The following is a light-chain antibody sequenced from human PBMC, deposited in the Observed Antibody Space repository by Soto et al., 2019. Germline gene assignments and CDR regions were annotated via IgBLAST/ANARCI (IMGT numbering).Light chain of an antibody. CDR2: SVS. Sequence: QSVLTQPASVSGSPGQSITTSCSGTSSDIGAYDHVAWFQQFPGKTPKLIIYSVSNRPSGVSYRFSGSKSGNTASLTISGLQAEDEADYYCISYTVSRSYVFGTGTKLTVL. CDR3: ISYTVSRSYV. CDR1: SSDIGAYDH. J-gene: IGLJ1*01. V-gene: IGLV2-14*01.